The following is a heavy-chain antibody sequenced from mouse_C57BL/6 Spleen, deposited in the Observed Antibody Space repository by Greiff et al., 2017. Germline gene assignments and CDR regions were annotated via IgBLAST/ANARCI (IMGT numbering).Heavy chain of an antibody. CDR2: INPNNGGT. D-gene: IGHD3-3*01. CDR1: GYTFTDYY. V-gene: IGHV1-26*01. Sequence: VQLQQSGPELVKPGASVKISCKASGYTFTDYYMNWVKQSHGKSLEWIGDINPNNGGTSYNQKFKGKATLTVDKSSSTAYMELRSLTSEDSAVYYCARRGGGRYFDYWGQGTTLTVSS. J-gene: IGHJ2*01. CDR3: ARRGGGRYFDY.